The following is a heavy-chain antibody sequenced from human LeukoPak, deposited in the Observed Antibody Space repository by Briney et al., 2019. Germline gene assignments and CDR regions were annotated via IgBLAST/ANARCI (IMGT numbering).Heavy chain of an antibody. D-gene: IGHD3-10*01. CDR2: IWYDGSNK. CDR3: GRGGGDYGSFDY. Sequence: PGGSLRLSCAASGXTFSSYGMHWVRQAPGKGLEWVAVIWYDGSNKYYADSVKGRFTTSRDNSKNTLYLQMNSLRAEDTTVYYWGRGGGDYGSFDYWGQGTLVTVSS. J-gene: IGHJ4*02. V-gene: IGHV3-33*01. CDR1: GXTFSSYG.